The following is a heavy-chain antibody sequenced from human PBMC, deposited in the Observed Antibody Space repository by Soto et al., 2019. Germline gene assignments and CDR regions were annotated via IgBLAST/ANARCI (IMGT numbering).Heavy chain of an antibody. CDR1: GFTFSSYS. J-gene: IGHJ6*03. CDR3: ASGGKDYDFWSGTYYYYYMDV. D-gene: IGHD3-3*01. CDR2: ICSSSTI. V-gene: IGHV3-48*01. Sequence: GGSLRLSCAASGFTFSSYSINWVRQAPGKGLEWVSYICSSSTIYYADSVKGRFTISRDNAKNSLYLQMNSLRAEDTAVYYCASGGKDYDFWSGTYYYYYMDVWGKGTTVTVSS.